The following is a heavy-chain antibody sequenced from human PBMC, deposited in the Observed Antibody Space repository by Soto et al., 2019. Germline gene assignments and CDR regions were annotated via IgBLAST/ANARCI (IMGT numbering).Heavy chain of an antibody. J-gene: IGHJ4*02. CDR2: IYYTGST. D-gene: IGHD3-10*01. Sequence: SETLSLTCTVSGVPISNSYWIWIRQPPGKGLEWIGYIYYTGSTNYNPSLKSRVTISINTSKYQFSLQLNSVTAADTAVYYCASSDYYGSASHWGQGTQVTVSS. V-gene: IGHV4-59*01. CDR1: GVPISNSY. CDR3: ASSDYYGSASH.